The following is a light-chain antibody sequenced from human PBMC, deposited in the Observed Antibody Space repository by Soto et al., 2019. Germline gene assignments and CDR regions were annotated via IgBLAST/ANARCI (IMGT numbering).Light chain of an antibody. CDR3: QQYKSYCWP. Sequence: DIQMTQSPSTLSASVGDRVTITCRASQSISSWLAWYQQKPGKAPKLLIYDASSLESGIPSRFSGSGSGTEFTLTISSLQTDDFATYYCQQYKSYCWPFGQGTMVDIK. CDR1: QSISSW. V-gene: IGKV1-5*01. J-gene: IGKJ1*01. CDR2: DAS.